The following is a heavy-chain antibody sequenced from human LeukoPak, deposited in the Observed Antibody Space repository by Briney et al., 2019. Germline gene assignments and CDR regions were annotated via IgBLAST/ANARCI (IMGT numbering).Heavy chain of an antibody. D-gene: IGHD3-16*01. CDR2: ISGSGGST. J-gene: IGHJ4*02. Sequence: GGSLRLSCVVSGFTFSSCWMHWVRQAPGKGLEWVSAISGSGGSTYYADSVKGRFTISRDNSKNTLYLQMNSLRDEDTAVYYCAKFEFGFWGQGTLVTVSS. CDR1: GFTFSSCW. CDR3: AKFEFGF. V-gene: IGHV3-23*01.